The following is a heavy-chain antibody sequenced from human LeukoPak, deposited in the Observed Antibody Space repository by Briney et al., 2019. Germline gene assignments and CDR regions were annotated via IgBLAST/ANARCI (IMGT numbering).Heavy chain of an antibody. CDR3: ARDKEYYGSGDYYYYYMDV. J-gene: IGHJ6*03. CDR2: ITSGGSYM. Sequence: PGGSLRLSCAASGFTFSDYYMSWIRQAPGKRLEWVSSITSGGSYMYYGDSLKGRFTISRDNAKNSLYLQMNSLRAEDTAVYYCARDKEYYGSGDYYYYYMDVWGKGTTVTVSS. D-gene: IGHD3-10*01. CDR1: GFTFSDYY. V-gene: IGHV3-11*04.